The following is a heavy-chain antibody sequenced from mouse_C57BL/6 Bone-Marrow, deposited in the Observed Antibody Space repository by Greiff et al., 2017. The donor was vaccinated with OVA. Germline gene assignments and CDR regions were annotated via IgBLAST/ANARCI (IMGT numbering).Heavy chain of an antibody. D-gene: IGHD1-1*02. CDR1: DSEVFPIAY. CDR3: ARGGYYPDLFYGMDY. CDR2: ILPSIGRT. J-gene: IGHJ4*01. V-gene: IGHV15-2*01. Sequence: QVQLQQSGSELRSPGSSVKLSCKDFDSEVFPIAYMSWVRQKPGHGFEWIGGILPSIGRTIYGEKFEDKATLDADTLSNTAYLELNSQRSDDSAINCFARGGYYPDLFYGMDYWGQGTSVTVSS.